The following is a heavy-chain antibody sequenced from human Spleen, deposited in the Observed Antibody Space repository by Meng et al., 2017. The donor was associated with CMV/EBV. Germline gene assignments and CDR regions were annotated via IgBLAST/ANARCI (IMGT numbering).Heavy chain of an antibody. D-gene: IGHD2/OR15-2a*01. Sequence: SETLSLTCAVYGGSSSGYYWSWIRQPPGKGLECSGEIHHSGSTNYNPSPKSRVTISVDTSKNQFSLRVTSVTAANTAMYYCARSTYCNTFSCSLLRADHYIGLDVWGPGTTVTVSS. CDR3: ARSTYCNTFSCSLLRADHYIGLDV. CDR1: GGSSSGYY. V-gene: IGHV4-34*01. J-gene: IGHJ6*02. CDR2: IHHSGST.